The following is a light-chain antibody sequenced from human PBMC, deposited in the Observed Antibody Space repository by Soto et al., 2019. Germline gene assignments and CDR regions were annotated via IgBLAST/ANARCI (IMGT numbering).Light chain of an antibody. CDR2: DAS. CDR3: QQYNSYSPWT. CDR1: QDISNY. Sequence: DIQMTQSPSSLSASVGDRVTITVEATQDISNYLNWYQQKPGKAPKLLIYDASTLESGVPSRFSGSGSGTEFTLTISSLQPDDFATYYCQQYNSYSPWTFGQGTKVDIK. V-gene: IGKV1-5*01. J-gene: IGKJ1*01.